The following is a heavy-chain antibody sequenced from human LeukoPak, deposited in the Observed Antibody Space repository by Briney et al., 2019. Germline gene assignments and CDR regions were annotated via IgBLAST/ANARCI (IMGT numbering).Heavy chain of an antibody. CDR3: AKDYYGGTSDYYYYYYGMDV. D-gene: IGHD4-23*01. J-gene: IGHJ6*02. CDR1: GFSFSNYA. V-gene: IGHV3-23*01. Sequence: GRSLRLSCAASGFSFSNYAMSWVRQAPGKGLEWVSATSGSGGSTYYADSVKGRFTISRDNSKNTLYLQMNSVRAEDTAVYYCAKDYYGGTSDYYYYYYGMDVWGQGTTVTVSS. CDR2: TSGSGGST.